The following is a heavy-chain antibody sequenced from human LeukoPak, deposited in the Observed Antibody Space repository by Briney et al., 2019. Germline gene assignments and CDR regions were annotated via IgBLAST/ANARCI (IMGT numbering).Heavy chain of an antibody. V-gene: IGHV1-8*03. D-gene: IGHD3-10*01. J-gene: IGHJ4*02. CDR3: ARSMVRGVILLDY. Sequence: ASVKVSCKASGYTFTSYDINWVRQATGQGLEWMGWMNPNSGNTGYAQKFQGRVTTTRNTSISTAYMELSSLRSEDTAVYYCARSMVRGVILLDYWGQGTLVTVSS. CDR1: GYTFTSYD. CDR2: MNPNSGNT.